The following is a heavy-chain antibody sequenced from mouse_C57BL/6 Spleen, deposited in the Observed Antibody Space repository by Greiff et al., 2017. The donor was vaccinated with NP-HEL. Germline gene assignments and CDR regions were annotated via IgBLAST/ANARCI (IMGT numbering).Heavy chain of an antibody. CDR1: GFTFSDYG. D-gene: IGHD3-2*02. Sequence: EVKLVESGGGLVKPGGSLKLSCAASGFTFSDYGMHWVRQAPEKGLEWVAYISSGSSTIYYADTVKGRFTISRDNAKNTLFLQMTSLRSEDTAMYYCARDSSGYGAWFAYWGHGTLCTVSA. J-gene: IGHJ3*01. CDR3: ARDSSGYGAWFAY. V-gene: IGHV5-17*01. CDR2: ISSGSSTI.